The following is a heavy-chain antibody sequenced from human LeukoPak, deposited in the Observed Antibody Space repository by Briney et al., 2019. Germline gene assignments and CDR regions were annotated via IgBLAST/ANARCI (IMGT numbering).Heavy chain of an antibody. Sequence: GGSLRLSCAASGFTFSSYAMSWVRQAPGKGLEWVSFIDSTSEYIYYADSVQGRFTISRDNAKNSLYLQMNSLRVEDTAVYYCASRRTYSDYYHYYGMDVWGQGTTVTVSS. J-gene: IGHJ6*02. CDR1: GFTFSSYA. CDR2: IDSTSEYI. D-gene: IGHD4-17*01. V-gene: IGHV3-21*01. CDR3: ASRRTYSDYYHYYGMDV.